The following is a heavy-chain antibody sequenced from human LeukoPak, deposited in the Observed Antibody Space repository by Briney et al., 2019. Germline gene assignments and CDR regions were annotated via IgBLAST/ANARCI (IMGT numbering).Heavy chain of an antibody. J-gene: IGHJ6*02. CDR2: TYHRSKWYN. CDR1: GDSVSSNSAA. Sequence: SQTLSLTCAISGDSVSSNSAAWNWIRQSPSRGLEWLGRTYHRSKWYNDYAVSVKSRITINPGTSKNQFSLQLNSVTPEDTAVYYCARAAASVSRWPVTYYGMDVWGQGTTVTVSS. D-gene: IGHD2-2*01. CDR3: ARAAASVSRWPVTYYGMDV. V-gene: IGHV6-1*01.